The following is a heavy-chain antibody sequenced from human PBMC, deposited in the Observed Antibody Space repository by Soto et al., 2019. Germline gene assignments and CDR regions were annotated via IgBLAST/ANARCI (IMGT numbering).Heavy chain of an antibody. Sequence: PSETLSLTCAVYGGSFSAYYWTWVRRPPGKGLEWIGDISHSGTPRYTPSLESRLTISVDTSKNQFSLQLTSVTAADSAVYYCERLYIIMFSRECDEKTVYYCVNTWGRG. CDR2: ISHSGTP. CDR1: GGSFSAYY. CDR3: ERLYIIMFSRECDEKTVYYCVNT. J-gene: IGHJ2*01. V-gene: IGHV4-34*01. D-gene: IGHD3-10*01.